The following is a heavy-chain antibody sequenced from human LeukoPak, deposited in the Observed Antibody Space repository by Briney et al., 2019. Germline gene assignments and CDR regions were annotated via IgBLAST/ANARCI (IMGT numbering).Heavy chain of an antibody. Sequence: PGGSLRLSCAASGFTFSSYSMNWVRQAPGKGLEWVSSISSSSSYIYYADSVKGRFTISRDNSKNTLYLQMNSLRAEDTAVYYCARGEQQLVLYFDYWGQGTLVTVSS. J-gene: IGHJ4*02. V-gene: IGHV3-21*01. CDR1: GFTFSSYS. CDR3: ARGEQQLVLYFDY. D-gene: IGHD6-13*01. CDR2: ISSSSSYI.